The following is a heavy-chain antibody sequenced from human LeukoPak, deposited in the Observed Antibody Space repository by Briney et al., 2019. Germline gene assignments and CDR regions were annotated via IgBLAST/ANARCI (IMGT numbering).Heavy chain of an antibody. V-gene: IGHV4-59*11. CDR2: IYYSGST. CDR1: GASIRSHY. D-gene: IGHD3-22*01. Sequence: PSETLSLTCTVSGASIRSHYWSWIRQPPGKGLEWIGYIYYSGSTNYNPSLKSRVTISVDTSKNQFSLKLSSVTAADTAVYYCASTYDSSGYAFDYWGQGTLVTVSS. J-gene: IGHJ4*02. CDR3: ASTYDSSGYAFDY.